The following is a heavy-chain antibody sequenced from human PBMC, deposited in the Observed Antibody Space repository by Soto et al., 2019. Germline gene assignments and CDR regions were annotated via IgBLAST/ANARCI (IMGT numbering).Heavy chain of an antibody. D-gene: IGHD5-18*01. CDR2: IFAGGGT. J-gene: IGHJ4*02. V-gene: IGHV3-53*01. Sequence: GGSLRLSCAASGFTVSSNYMSWVRQAPGRGLEWLSVIFAGGGTYYADSVKGRFTISKDNSKNRVYLQMNTLRAGDTAVYYCAGGFSYGYIDHWGRGTPVTVSS. CDR3: AGGFSYGYIDH. CDR1: GFTVSSNY.